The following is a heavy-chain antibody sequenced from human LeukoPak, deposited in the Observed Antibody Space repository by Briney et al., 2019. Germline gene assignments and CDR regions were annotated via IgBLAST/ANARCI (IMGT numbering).Heavy chain of an antibody. Sequence: GGSLRLSCAASGFTVSSDYMSWVRQTPGKGLEWVSVIYSVDSTYYADSVTGRFTISRDNSKNTLYLQMNSLRAEDTAVYYCARGTVAGTWGQGTLVTVSS. V-gene: IGHV3-66*01. D-gene: IGHD6-19*01. CDR1: GFTVSSDY. CDR2: IYSVDST. J-gene: IGHJ4*02. CDR3: ARGTVAGT.